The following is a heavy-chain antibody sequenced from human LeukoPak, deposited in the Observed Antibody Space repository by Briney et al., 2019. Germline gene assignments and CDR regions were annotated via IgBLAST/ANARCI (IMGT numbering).Heavy chain of an antibody. Sequence: GGSLRLSCAASGFTFSSYWMSWVRQAPGKGLEWVSTISGSGGSTYYADSVKGRFTISRDNSKNTLYLQMNSLRAEDTAVYFCAKGGFFDWLVFWGQGTLVTVSS. CDR3: AKGGFFDWLVF. J-gene: IGHJ5*01. CDR1: GFTFSSYW. D-gene: IGHD3-3*01. V-gene: IGHV3-23*01. CDR2: ISGSGGST.